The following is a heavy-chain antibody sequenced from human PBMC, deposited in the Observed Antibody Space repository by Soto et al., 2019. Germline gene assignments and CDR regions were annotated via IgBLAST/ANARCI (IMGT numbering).Heavy chain of an antibody. J-gene: IGHJ3*02. CDR2: ISYDGSNK. Sequence: GGSLRLSCAASGFTFSSYAMHWVRQAPGKGLEWVAVISYDGSNKYYADSVKGRFTISRDNSKNTLYLQMNSLRAEDTAVYYCARDLIAVAGIDAFDIWGQGTMVTVSS. CDR1: GFTFSSYA. D-gene: IGHD6-19*01. V-gene: IGHV3-30-3*01. CDR3: ARDLIAVAGIDAFDI.